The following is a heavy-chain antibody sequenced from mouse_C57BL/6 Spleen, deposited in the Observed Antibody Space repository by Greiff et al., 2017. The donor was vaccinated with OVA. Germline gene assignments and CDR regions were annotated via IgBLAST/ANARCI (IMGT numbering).Heavy chain of an antibody. CDR3: TRLANWDAWFAY. Sequence: EVKLVESGGGLVQPGGSMKLSCAASGFTFSDAWMDWVRQSPEKGLEWVAEIRNKANNHATYYAESVKGRFTISRDDSKSSVYLQMNSLRAEDTVIYYCTRLANWDAWFAYWGQGTLVTVSA. V-gene: IGHV6-6*01. CDR2: IRNKANNHAT. J-gene: IGHJ3*01. D-gene: IGHD4-1*01. CDR1: GFTFSDAW.